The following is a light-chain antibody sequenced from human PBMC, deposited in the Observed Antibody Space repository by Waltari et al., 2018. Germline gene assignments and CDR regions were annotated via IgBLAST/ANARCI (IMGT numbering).Light chain of an antibody. J-gene: IGLJ3*02. CDR2: KDT. V-gene: IGLV3-25*03. CDR3: QSADSSGTWV. Sequence: SYELTPPPSVSVSPGPTATIPCSRDALPKQFAHWYHQKPGQAPVVVIYKDTERPSGIPERFSGSSSGTTVTLTINGVQAEDEADYYCQSADSSGTWVFGGGTKLTVL. CDR1: ALPKQF.